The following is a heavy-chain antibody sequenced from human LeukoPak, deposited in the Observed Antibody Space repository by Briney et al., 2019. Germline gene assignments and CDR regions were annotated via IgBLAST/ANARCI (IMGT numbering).Heavy chain of an antibody. CDR1: GFTFSDYY. Sequence: GGSLRLSCAASGFTFSDYYMSWIRQAPGKGLEWVSYISSSGTTIYYADSVKGRFTISRDNAENSLYLQMNSLRAEDTAVYYCASLDCSSTSCYREIRGFDYWGQGTLVTVSS. D-gene: IGHD2-2*01. CDR3: ASLDCSSTSCYREIRGFDY. J-gene: IGHJ4*02. V-gene: IGHV3-11*04. CDR2: ISSSGTTI.